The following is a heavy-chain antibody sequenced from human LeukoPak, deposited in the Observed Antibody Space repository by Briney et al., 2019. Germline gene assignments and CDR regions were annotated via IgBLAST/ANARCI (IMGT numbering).Heavy chain of an antibody. Sequence: PGGSLRLSCVASGFTFSSYAMSWVRQAPPRGLEWVSSLRGDGETFYADSVKGRFTLSRDNSKNTLYLQMNSLRAEDTAVYYCARAARGTFDYWGQGTLVTVSS. J-gene: IGHJ4*02. D-gene: IGHD6-6*01. CDR3: ARAARGTFDY. CDR2: LRGDGET. CDR1: GFTFSSYA. V-gene: IGHV3-23*01.